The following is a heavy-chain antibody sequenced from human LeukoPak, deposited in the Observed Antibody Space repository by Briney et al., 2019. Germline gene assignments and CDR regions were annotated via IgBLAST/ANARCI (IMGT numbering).Heavy chain of an antibody. CDR1: GFTFSSYG. D-gene: IGHD4-23*01. V-gene: IGHV3-30*02. J-gene: IGHJ4*02. CDR2: IRYDGSNK. Sequence: GGSLRLSCAASGFTFSSYGMHWVRQAPGKGLEWVAFIRYDGSNKYYADSVKGRFTISRDNSKNTLYLQMNSLRAEDTAVYYCARGARKGDDYGGFFDYWGQGTLVTVSS. CDR3: ARGARKGDDYGGFFDY.